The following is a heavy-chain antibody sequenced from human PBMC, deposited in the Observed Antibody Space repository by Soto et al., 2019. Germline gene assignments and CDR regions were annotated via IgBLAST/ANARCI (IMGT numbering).Heavy chain of an antibody. V-gene: IGHV4-59*08. D-gene: IGHD1-1*01. J-gene: IGHJ4*02. Sequence: QVQLQESGPGLVKPSETLSLTCTVSGGSISSYYWSWIRQPPGKRLEWIGYIYYSGSTNYNPSLKSRVTISVDTSKNQCSLNLSSVTAADTAVYYCARRYGYSFDYWGQGTLVTVSS. CDR1: GGSISSYY. CDR2: IYYSGST. CDR3: ARRYGYSFDY.